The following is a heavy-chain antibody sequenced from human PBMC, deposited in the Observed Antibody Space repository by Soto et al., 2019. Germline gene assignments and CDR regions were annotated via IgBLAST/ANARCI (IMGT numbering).Heavy chain of an antibody. CDR1: GFTFSSYA. V-gene: IGHV3-30-3*01. CDR2: ISYDGSNK. Sequence: QVQLVESGGGVVQPGRSLRLSCAASGFTFSSYAMHWVRQAPGKGLEWVAVISYDGSNKYYADSVKGRFTISRDNSKNTLYLQMNSLRAEDTAVYYCARDSDDSKLDYWGQGTLVTVSS. D-gene: IGHD2-15*01. J-gene: IGHJ4*02. CDR3: ARDSDDSKLDY.